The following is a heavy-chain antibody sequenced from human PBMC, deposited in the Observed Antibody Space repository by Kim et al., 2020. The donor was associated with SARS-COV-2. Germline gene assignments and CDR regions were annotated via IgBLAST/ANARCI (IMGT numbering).Heavy chain of an antibody. Sequence: SETLSLTCTVSGGSISSYYWSWIRQPPGKRLEWIAFISYRGSTTYNPSLKSRVTMSVDASKNQFSLKLTSVTAADTAVYYCARHVGSGWPPGRFDPWGQGILVTVSS. CDR1: GGSISSYY. D-gene: IGHD6-19*01. CDR2: ISYRGST. CDR3: ARHVGSGWPPGRFDP. J-gene: IGHJ5*02. V-gene: IGHV4-59*08.